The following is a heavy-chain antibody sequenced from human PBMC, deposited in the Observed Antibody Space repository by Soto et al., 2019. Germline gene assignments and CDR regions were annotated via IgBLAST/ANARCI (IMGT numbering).Heavy chain of an antibody. V-gene: IGHV3-7*01. CDR3: AREGHDYGSGYNY. D-gene: IGHD4-17*01. CDR1: GFTFSTYW. CDR2: IKQDGSEK. Sequence: GGSLRLSCAASGFTFSTYWMSWVRQAPGKGLEWVANIKQDGSEKYYVDSVKGRFTVSRDNAKNSLYLQMNSLRAEDTAVYYCAREGHDYGSGYNYWGQGTLVIVSS. J-gene: IGHJ4*02.